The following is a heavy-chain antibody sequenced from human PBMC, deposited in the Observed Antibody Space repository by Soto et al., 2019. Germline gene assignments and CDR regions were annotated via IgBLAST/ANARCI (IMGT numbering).Heavy chain of an antibody. D-gene: IGHD4-17*01. J-gene: IGHJ4*02. CDR1: GDSISSGGYY. V-gene: IGHV4-61*08. Sequence: SETLSLTCTVSGDSISSGGYYWSWIRQPPGKGLEWIGYMYYGGSTDYNPSLKHRVTISIDTSKNQFSLSLTSVTAADTAVYHCARAKTTVTTFDYWGQGTLVTVSS. CDR3: ARAKTTVTTFDY. CDR2: MYYGGST.